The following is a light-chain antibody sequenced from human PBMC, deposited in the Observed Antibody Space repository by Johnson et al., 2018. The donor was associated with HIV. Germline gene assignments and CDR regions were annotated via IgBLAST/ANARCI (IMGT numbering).Light chain of an antibody. CDR2: EKN. J-gene: IGLJ1*01. CDR3: GTWDNSMGDHYV. Sequence: QLVLTQPPSVSAAPGQKVTISCSGSSSNIGNNYVSWYQQLPGTSPKLLIYEKNKRPSGIPDRFSASQSGTSAILDITGLQTGDEADYYCGTWDNSMGDHYVCGIGTKVTVL. CDR1: SSNIGNNY. V-gene: IGLV1-51*02.